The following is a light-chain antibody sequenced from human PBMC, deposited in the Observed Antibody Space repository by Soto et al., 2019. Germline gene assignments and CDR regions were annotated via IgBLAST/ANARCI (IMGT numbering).Light chain of an antibody. J-gene: IGKJ1*01. CDR3: QQFNSYSPGA. V-gene: IGKV1-5*03. Sequence: DIQMTQSPSALSASVGDRVTITCRASQSISNWLAWYQQRPGKAPKLLIYKASNLESGVPSRFSGSGSGTEFTLIISSLQPDDSATYYCQQFNSYSPGAFGQGTKVDIK. CDR2: KAS. CDR1: QSISNW.